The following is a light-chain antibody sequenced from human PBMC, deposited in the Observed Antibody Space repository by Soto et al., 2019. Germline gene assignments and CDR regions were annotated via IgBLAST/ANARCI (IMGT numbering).Light chain of an antibody. Sequence: EIVLTQSPGTLSLSPGERATLSCRASQSVSSSYLAWYQQKPGQAPRLLIYGASSRATGIPDRFSGSGSGTDFTLTISRLEPEDFAVYYCQQYGSSPLTFGQGTQLEMK. J-gene: IGKJ2*01. CDR2: GAS. V-gene: IGKV3-20*01. CDR3: QQYGSSPLT. CDR1: QSVSSSY.